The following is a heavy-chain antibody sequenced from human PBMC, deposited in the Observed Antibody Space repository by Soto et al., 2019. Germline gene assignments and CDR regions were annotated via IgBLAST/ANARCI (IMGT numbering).Heavy chain of an antibody. J-gene: IGHJ4*02. CDR1: GFTFSDYP. D-gene: IGHD1-26*01. CDR2: ISTSIRTM. V-gene: IGHV3-48*02. CDR3: ARGTYSGSHYFSY. Sequence: EVQLVESGGDLVQPGGSLRLSCAASGFTFSDYPMNWVRQAPGKGLEWISYISTSIRTMYYADSVKGRFTISRDNAENSLYLQMNSLRDEDMAIYYCARGTYSGSHYFSYWGQGTLVTVSS.